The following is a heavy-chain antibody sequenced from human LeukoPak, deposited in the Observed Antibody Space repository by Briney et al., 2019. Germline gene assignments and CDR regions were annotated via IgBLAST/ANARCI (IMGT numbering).Heavy chain of an antibody. D-gene: IGHD3-22*01. V-gene: IGHV3-21*01. Sequence: GGSLRLSCAASGFTFSSYSMNWVRQAPGKGLEWVSSISSSSSYIFHADSVKGRFTISRDNAKNSLYLQMNSLRAEDTAVYYCARDYYDSSGYYHGDYWGQGTLVTVSS. CDR1: GFTFSSYS. J-gene: IGHJ4*02. CDR3: ARDYYDSSGYYHGDY. CDR2: ISSSSSYI.